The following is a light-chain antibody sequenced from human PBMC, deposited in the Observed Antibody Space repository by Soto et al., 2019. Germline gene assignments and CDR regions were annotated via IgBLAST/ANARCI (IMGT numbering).Light chain of an antibody. CDR3: CSYAGSNKLV. CDR2: EVS. CDR1: SSDVGGYNY. Sequence: QSALAQPPSASGSPGQSVTISCTGTSSDVGGYNYVSWYQQHPGKAPKLMIYEVSKRPSGVPDRFSGSKSGNTASLTGSGLQAEDEADYYCCSYAGSNKLVFGTGTKLTVL. J-gene: IGLJ1*01. V-gene: IGLV2-8*01.